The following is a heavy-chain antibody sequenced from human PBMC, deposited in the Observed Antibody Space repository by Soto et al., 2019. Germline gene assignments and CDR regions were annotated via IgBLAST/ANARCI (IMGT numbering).Heavy chain of an antibody. V-gene: IGHV3-23*01. J-gene: IGHJ4*02. CDR3: AKDRGYCSSGSCYSNY. D-gene: IGHD2-15*01. Sequence: GGSLRLSCAASGFTFSDYAMSWARQAPGTGLEWLSSISGSGSATYYADSVKGRFTIYRDNSKNTVYLQMNSLRAEDTAMYYCAKDRGYCSSGSCYSNYWGQGTLVTVSS. CDR1: GFTFSDYA. CDR2: ISGSGSAT.